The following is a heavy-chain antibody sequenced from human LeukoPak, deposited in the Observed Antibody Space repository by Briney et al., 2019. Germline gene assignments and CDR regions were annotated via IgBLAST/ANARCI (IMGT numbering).Heavy chain of an antibody. V-gene: IGHV3-23*01. CDR3: AKDSVSLSSPEEGTDY. Sequence: GGSLRLSCAASGFTFSSYAMSLVRQAPGKGLEWVSAISGSGGSTYYADSVKGRFTISRDNSKNTLYLQMNSLRAEDTAVYYCAKDSVSLSSPEEGTDYWGQGTLVTVSS. D-gene: IGHD6-13*01. J-gene: IGHJ4*02. CDR2: ISGSGGST. CDR1: GFTFSSYA.